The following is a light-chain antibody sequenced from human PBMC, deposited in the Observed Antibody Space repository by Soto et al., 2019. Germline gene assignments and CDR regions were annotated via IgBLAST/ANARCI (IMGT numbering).Light chain of an antibody. CDR1: QSVSSSY. CDR3: QQYGGTTCT. Sequence: EIVLTQSPGTLSLSPGERATLSCRASQSVSSSYLAWYQQKPGQAPRLLIYGASNRATGIPDRFSGSGSGTDFTLTISRLEPEDFAVYYCQQYGGTTCTFGQGTRLEIK. V-gene: IGKV3-20*01. CDR2: GAS. J-gene: IGKJ5*01.